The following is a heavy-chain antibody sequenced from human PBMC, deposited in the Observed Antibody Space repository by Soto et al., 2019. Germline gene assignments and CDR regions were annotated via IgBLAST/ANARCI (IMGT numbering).Heavy chain of an antibody. CDR1: GGSISSGDYY. V-gene: IGHV4-30-4*01. CDR2: IYYSGST. D-gene: IGHD3-10*01. Sequence: SETLSLTCTVSGGSISSGDYYWSWIRQPPGKGLEWIGYIYYSGSTYYNPSLKSRVTISVDTSKNQFSLKLSSVTAADTAVYYCARGITMVRGVIITNTEGYYYYGMDVWGQGTTVTV. CDR3: ARGITMVRGVIITNTEGYYYYGMDV. J-gene: IGHJ6*02.